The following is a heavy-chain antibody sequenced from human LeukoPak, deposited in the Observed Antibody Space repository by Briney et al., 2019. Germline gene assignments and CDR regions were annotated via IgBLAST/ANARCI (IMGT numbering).Heavy chain of an antibody. CDR1: GYTFTSYY. Sequence: ASVKVSCKASGYTFTSYYMHWVRQAPGQGLEWMGIINPSGGSTSYAQKLQGRVTMTRDTSTSTVYMELSSLRSEDTAVYYCASTSSGWSPGDYWGQGTLVTVSS. V-gene: IGHV1-46*01. J-gene: IGHJ4*02. CDR2: INPSGGST. D-gene: IGHD6-19*01. CDR3: ASTSSGWSPGDY.